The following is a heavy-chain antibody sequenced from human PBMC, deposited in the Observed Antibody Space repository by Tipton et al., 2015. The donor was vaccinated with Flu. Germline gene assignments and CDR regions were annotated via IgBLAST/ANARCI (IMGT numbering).Heavy chain of an antibody. CDR2: IYYSGST. CDR3: ATDYGDYNMDAFDI. D-gene: IGHD4-17*01. CDR1: GGAISSYY. Sequence: TLSLTCTVSGGAISSYYWSWIRQPPGKGLEWIGYIYYSGSTNYNPSLKSRVTISVDKSKNQFSLKRSSVTAADTAVYYCATDYGDYNMDAFDIWGQGTMVTVSS. V-gene: IGHV4-59*08. J-gene: IGHJ3*02.